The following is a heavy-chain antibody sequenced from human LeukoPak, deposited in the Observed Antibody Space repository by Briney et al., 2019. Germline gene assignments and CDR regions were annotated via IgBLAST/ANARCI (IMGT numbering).Heavy chain of an antibody. V-gene: IGHV1-2*02. CDR1: GYTFTGYY. Sequence: ASVKVSCKASGYTFTGYYMHWVRQAPGQGLEWMGWINPNSGGTNYAQKFQGRVTMTRDTSISTAYMELRRLRSDDTAVYACARDHHSSSWVYWGQGTLVTVSS. CDR3: ARDHHSSSWVY. CDR2: INPNSGGT. D-gene: IGHD6-13*01. J-gene: IGHJ4*02.